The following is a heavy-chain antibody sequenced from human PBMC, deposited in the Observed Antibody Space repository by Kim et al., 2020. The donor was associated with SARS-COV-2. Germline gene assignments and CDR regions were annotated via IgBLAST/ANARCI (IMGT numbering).Heavy chain of an antibody. D-gene: IGHD5-12*01. CDR3: AKDLGGYSGYDWFSNYYYYGMDV. Sequence: GGSLRLSCAASGFTFSSYGMHWVRQAPGKGLEWVAVISYDGSNKYYADSVKGRFTISRDNSKNTLYLQMNSLRAEDTAVYYCAKDLGGYSGYDWFSNYYYYGMDVWGQGTTVTVSS. CDR2: ISYDGSNK. J-gene: IGHJ6*02. V-gene: IGHV3-30*18. CDR1: GFTFSSYG.